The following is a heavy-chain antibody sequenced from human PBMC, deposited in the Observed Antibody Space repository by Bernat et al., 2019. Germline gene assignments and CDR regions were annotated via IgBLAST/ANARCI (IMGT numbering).Heavy chain of an antibody. D-gene: IGHD3-10*01. Sequence: QVQLQESGPGLVKPSQTLSLTCTVSGGSISSGGYYWSWIRQHPGKGLEWIGYIYYSGSTYYNPSLKSRVTISVDTSKNQFSLKLTSVTAADTAVYYCARDNVASGSYYAVYGMDVWGQGTTVTVSS. J-gene: IGHJ6*02. CDR1: GGSISSGGYY. V-gene: IGHV4-31*03. CDR2: IYYSGST. CDR3: ARDNVASGSYYAVYGMDV.